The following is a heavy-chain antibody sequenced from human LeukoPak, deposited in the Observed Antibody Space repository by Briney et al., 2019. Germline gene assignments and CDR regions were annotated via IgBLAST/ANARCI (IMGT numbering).Heavy chain of an antibody. CDR2: INHSGST. J-gene: IGHJ3*02. V-gene: IGHV4-34*01. D-gene: IGHD3-22*01. CDR1: GGSFSGYY. CDR3: ARKARRIVVVITTHAFDI. Sequence: SETLSLTCAVYGGSFSGYYWSWIRQPPGKGLEWIGEINHSGSTNYNPSLKSRVTISVDTSKNQFSLELSSVTAADTAVYYCARKARRIVVVITTHAFDIWGQGTMVTVSS.